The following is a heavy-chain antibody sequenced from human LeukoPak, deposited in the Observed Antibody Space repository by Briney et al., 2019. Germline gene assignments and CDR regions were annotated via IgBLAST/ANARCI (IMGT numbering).Heavy chain of an antibody. Sequence: GGSLRLSCAASGFSFRRYDMHWVRQAPGKGLEWVAATSYDGTSELYADFVKGRFSISRDNSRNTLSLQMDTLTPEDTAIYFCARAKGLAGSYLDNWFDPWGQGTRVIVSS. V-gene: IGHV3-30*04. CDR2: TSYDGTSE. CDR3: ARAKGLAGSYLDNWFDP. D-gene: IGHD1-26*01. CDR1: GFSFRRYD. J-gene: IGHJ5*02.